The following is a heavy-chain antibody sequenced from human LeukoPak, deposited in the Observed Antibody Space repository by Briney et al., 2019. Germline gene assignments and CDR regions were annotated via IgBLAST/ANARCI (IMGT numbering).Heavy chain of an antibody. J-gene: IGHJ4*01. D-gene: IGHD3-16*01. CDR1: GASINNGHHY. V-gene: IGHV4-39*01. Sequence: SDTLSLTCSGASINNGHHYRAWIRQPPGKGLEWIGTIHYSGTPIFYNPSLERRVTLFADTSKNQFSLTLSSVTAADTATYYCAAGGDRANAGYWGHGTLVTVSS. CDR3: AAGGDRANAGY. CDR2: IHYSGTP.